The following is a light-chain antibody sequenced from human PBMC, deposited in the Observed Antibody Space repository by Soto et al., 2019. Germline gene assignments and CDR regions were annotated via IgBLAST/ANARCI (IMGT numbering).Light chain of an antibody. J-gene: IGLJ2*01. CDR3: ETWDTNVVV. Sequence: QSVLTQSSSASASLGSSVTLTCTLSSGHSTYIISWHQQQPGKAPRSLMKLEGSGSYTQGSVIPDRFSGSSSGADRYLTISNLQLEDEADYYCETWDTNVVVFGGGTKLTVL. CDR2: LEGSGSY. CDR1: SGHSTYI. V-gene: IGLV4-60*01.